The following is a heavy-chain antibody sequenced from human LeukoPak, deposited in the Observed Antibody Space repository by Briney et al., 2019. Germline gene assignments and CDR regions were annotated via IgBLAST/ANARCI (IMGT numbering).Heavy chain of an antibody. CDR1: GYTFTGYY. J-gene: IGHJ4*02. CDR3: ARTYYYGSGSYMADY. Sequence: ASVKVSCKASGYTFTGYYMHWVRQAPGQGLEWMGWINPNSGGTNYAQRFQGRVTMTRDTSITTAYMELSRLRSDDTAVYYCARTYYYGSGSYMADYWGQGTLVTVSS. V-gene: IGHV1-2*02. D-gene: IGHD3-10*01. CDR2: INPNSGGT.